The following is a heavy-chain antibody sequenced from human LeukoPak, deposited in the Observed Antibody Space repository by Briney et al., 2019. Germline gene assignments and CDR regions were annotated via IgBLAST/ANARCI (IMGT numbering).Heavy chain of an antibody. J-gene: IGHJ5*02. V-gene: IGHV1-69*13. Sequence: SVKVSCKASGGTFSSYAISWVRQAPGQGLEWMGGIIPIFGTANYAQKFQGRVTITADESSSTAYMELSSLRSEDTAVYYCARVGILNDFWSGYPFDPWGQGTLVTVSS. D-gene: IGHD3-3*01. CDR2: IIPIFGTA. CDR3: ARVGILNDFWSGYPFDP. CDR1: GGTFSSYA.